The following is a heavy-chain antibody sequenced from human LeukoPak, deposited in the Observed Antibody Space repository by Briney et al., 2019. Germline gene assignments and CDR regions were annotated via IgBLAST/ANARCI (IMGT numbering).Heavy chain of an antibody. CDR1: GYTFTSYG. V-gene: IGHV1-2*02. CDR2: INPNSGGT. Sequence: ASVKVSCKASGYTFTSYGISWVRQAPGQGLEWMGWINPNSGGTNYAQKFQGRVTMTRDTSISTAYMELSRLRSDDTAVYYCARSLVRGVIMAWGQGTLVTVSS. D-gene: IGHD3-10*01. CDR3: ARSLVRGVIMA. J-gene: IGHJ5*02.